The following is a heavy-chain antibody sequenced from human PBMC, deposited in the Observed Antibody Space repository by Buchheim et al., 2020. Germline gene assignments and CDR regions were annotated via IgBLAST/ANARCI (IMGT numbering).Heavy chain of an antibody. CDR2: INPNSGGT. D-gene: IGHD3-22*01. V-gene: IGHV1-2*02. Sequence: QVQLVQSGAEVKKPGASVKVSCKASGYTFTGYYMHWVRQAPGQGLEWMGWINPNSGGTNYAQKFQGRVTMTRDTSISHAYMELSRLRSDDTAVYYCARGMRRYYDSSGSTSPDWYFDLWGRGTL. J-gene: IGHJ2*01. CDR3: ARGMRRYYDSSGSTSPDWYFDL. CDR1: GYTFTGYY.